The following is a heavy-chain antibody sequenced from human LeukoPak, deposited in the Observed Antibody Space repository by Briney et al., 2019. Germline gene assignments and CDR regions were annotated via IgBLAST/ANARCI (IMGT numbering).Heavy chain of an antibody. CDR2: ISYDGSNK. Sequence: GRSLRLSCAASGVTFSSYGMHWVRQAPGKGLEWEAVISYDGSNKYYADSVKGRFTISRDNSKNTLYLQMNSLRAEDTAVYYYAKEGTMGWFDPWGQGTLVTVSS. CDR3: AKEGTMGWFDP. CDR1: GVTFSSYG. J-gene: IGHJ5*02. V-gene: IGHV3-30*18. D-gene: IGHD3-10*01.